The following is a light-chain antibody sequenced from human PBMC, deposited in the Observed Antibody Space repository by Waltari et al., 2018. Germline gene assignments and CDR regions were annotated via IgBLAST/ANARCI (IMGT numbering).Light chain of an antibody. CDR1: NIDSKN. J-gene: IGLJ2*01. CDR2: NDD. V-gene: IGLV3-21*02. Sequence: SYVLTQPPSVSVAPGQTAILTCAGGNIDSKNVHRYQQKPGRAPVLVLDNDDARPSGIPDRFSGSNSGNTATLTIRRVEAGDESDYYCQVGDISTDRPGVEFGGGTKLTVL. CDR3: QVGDISTDRPGVE.